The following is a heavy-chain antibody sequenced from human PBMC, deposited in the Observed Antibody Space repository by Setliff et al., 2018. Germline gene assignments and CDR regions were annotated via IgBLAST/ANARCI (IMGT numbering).Heavy chain of an antibody. D-gene: IGHD3-16*01. J-gene: IGHJ4*02. CDR2: IYYSGTT. CDR3: ARDRFDSAIDY. CDR1: GGSISSGGYY. V-gene: IGHV4-31*03. Sequence: PSETLSLTCTVSGGSISSGGYYWTWIRQHPGKGLEWIGHIYYSGTTYYNPSLKSRVSMSVDTSKSHFSLKLTSVTATDTAVYYCARDRFDSAIDYWGQGTLVTVSS.